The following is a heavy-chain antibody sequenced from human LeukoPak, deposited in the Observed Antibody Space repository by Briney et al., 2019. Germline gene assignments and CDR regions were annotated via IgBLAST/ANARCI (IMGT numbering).Heavy chain of an antibody. CDR3: AKPFGSISSRSVYFDY. CDR1: GFTFSSYW. J-gene: IGHJ4*02. Sequence: GGSLRLSCAASGFTFSSYWMSWVRQAPGKGLEWVANIKQDGSEKYYVDSVEGRFTISRDNNKNSLFLQMNSLRTEDTALYYCAKPFGSISSRSVYFDYWGQGTLVTVSS. D-gene: IGHD3-3*01. V-gene: IGHV3-7*03. CDR2: IKQDGSEK.